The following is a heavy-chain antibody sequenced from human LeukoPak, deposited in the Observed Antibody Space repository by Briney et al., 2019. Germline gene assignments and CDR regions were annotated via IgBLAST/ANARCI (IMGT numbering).Heavy chain of an antibody. V-gene: IGHV3-48*01. CDR2: ISSSSSTI. D-gene: IGHD2-21*02. J-gene: IGHJ4*02. CDR3: SRSGDPDY. CDR1: GFTFSNYN. Sequence: QTGGSLRLSCAASGFTFSNYNMNWVRQAPGKGLEWVSYISSSSSTIFYADSMKGRFTISRDNAKNSLYLQMNSLRAEDTAVYYCSRSGDPDYWGQGTLVTVS.